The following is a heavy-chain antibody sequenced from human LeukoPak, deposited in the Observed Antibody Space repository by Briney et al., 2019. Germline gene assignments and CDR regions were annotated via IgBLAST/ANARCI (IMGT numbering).Heavy chain of an antibody. V-gene: IGHV1-18*01. CDR3: ARDGAVSGSDY. CDR1: GYTFTSYG. J-gene: IGHJ4*02. Sequence: ASLKVSGKASGYTFTSYGISWVRQAPGQGPEWKGWISVYNGNTNYAQKLQGRVTMTTDTSTSTAYMELRSLRSDDTAVYYCARDGAVSGSDYWGQGTVVTVSS. CDR2: ISVYNGNT. D-gene: IGHD6-19*01.